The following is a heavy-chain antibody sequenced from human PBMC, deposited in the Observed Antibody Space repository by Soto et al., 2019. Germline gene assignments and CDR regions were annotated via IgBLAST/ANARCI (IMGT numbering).Heavy chain of an antibody. CDR3: AKGSIEYSASIDY. V-gene: IGHV3-23*01. CDR1: GFSFSSYA. J-gene: IGHJ4*02. D-gene: IGHD4-4*01. Sequence: GGSLRLSCEASGFSFSSYAMIWVRQAPGKGLEWVSVISGSGGRSNFADSVKGRFTTSRDNSKNMLYLEMSSLRAEDTAIYVCAKGSIEYSASIDYWGQGTLVTVSS. CDR2: ISGSGGRS.